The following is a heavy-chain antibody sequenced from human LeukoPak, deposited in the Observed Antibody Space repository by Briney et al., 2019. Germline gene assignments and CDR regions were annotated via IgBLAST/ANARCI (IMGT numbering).Heavy chain of an antibody. V-gene: IGHV4-59*01. Sequence: PSETLSLTCTVSGGSISSYYWSWIRQPPGKGLEWSGYIYYSGSTNYNPSLKSRVTISVDTSKNQFSLKLSSVTAADTAVYYCASCAGTGCYYYYYMDVWGKGTTVTVSS. CDR1: GGSISSYY. D-gene: IGHD2-2*01. CDR2: IYYSGST. J-gene: IGHJ6*03. CDR3: ASCAGTGCYYYYYMDV.